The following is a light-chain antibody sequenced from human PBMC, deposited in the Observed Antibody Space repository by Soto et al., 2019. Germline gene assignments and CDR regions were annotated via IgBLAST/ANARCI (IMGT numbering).Light chain of an antibody. Sequence: EVVLTQSPATLSLSPGERATLSCRARQNIRSFLAWYQQKPGQAPRLLIYDASNRATGVPVRFSGSGSGTDFTLTISSLEPDDFAVYYCQQRLTWPPLTFGGGTKVEI. CDR3: QQRLTWPPLT. V-gene: IGKV3-11*01. CDR2: DAS. CDR1: QNIRSF. J-gene: IGKJ4*01.